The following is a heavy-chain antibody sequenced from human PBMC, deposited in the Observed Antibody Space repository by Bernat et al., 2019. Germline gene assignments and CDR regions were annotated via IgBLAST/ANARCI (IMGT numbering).Heavy chain of an antibody. Sequence: QLQLQESGPGLVKPSETLSLTCTVPGGSISSSSYYWGWIRQPPGKGLEWIGSIYYSGSTYYNPSLKSRVTISVDTSKNQFSLKLSSVTAADTAVYYCARLLYYYDSSGYYNHFDYWGQGTLVTVSS. CDR2: IYYSGST. V-gene: IGHV4-39*01. J-gene: IGHJ4*02. CDR3: ARLLYYYDSSGYYNHFDY. CDR1: GGSISSSSYY. D-gene: IGHD3-22*01.